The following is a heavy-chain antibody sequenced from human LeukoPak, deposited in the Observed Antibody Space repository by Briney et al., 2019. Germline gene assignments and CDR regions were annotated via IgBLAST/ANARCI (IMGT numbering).Heavy chain of an antibody. CDR3: ARAPLPRYYYYGMDV. CDR1: GFTFSSYG. J-gene: IGHJ6*02. V-gene: IGHV3-33*01. Sequence: GGSLRLSCAASGFTFSSYGMHWVRQAPGEGLEWVAVIWYDGSNKYYADSVKGRFTISRDNSKNTLYLQMNSLRAEDTAVYYCARAPLPRYYYYGMDVWGQGTTVTVSS. CDR2: IWYDGSNK.